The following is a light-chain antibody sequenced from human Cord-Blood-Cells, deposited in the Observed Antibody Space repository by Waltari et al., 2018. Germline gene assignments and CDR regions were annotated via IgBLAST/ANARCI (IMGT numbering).Light chain of an antibody. Sequence: QSALTQPPSASGSPGQSVTISCTGTSSDGGGDNYVPWYQQHPGKAPKLMIYEVSKRPSGVPDRFSGSKSGNTASLTVSGLQAEDEADYYCSSYAGSNTYVFGTGTKVTVL. CDR2: EVS. J-gene: IGLJ1*01. CDR1: SSDGGGDNY. V-gene: IGLV2-8*01. CDR3: SSYAGSNTYV.